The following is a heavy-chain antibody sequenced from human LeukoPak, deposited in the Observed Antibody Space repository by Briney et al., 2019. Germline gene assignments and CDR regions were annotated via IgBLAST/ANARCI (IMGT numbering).Heavy chain of an antibody. CDR2: IYYSGST. V-gene: IGHV4-39*01. CDR1: GGSISSSSYY. J-gene: IGHJ4*02. D-gene: IGHD4-11*01. CDR3: ARLYDYSNYGTDY. Sequence: PSETLSLTCTVSGGSISSSSYYWGWIRQPPGKGLEWIGSIYYSGSTYYNPSLKSRVTISVDTSKNQFSLKLSSVTAADTAVYYCARLYDYSNYGTDYWGQGTLVTVSS.